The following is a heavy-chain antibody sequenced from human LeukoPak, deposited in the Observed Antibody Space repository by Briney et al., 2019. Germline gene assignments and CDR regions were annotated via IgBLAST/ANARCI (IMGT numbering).Heavy chain of an antibody. CDR1: GFTFSSYS. Sequence: GGSLRLSCAASGFTFSSYSMNWVRQAPGKGLEWVSSISSSSSYIYYADSVKGRFTISRDNAKNSLYLQMNSLRAEDTAVYCCVGSSSVYYYYGMDVWGQGTTVTVSS. V-gene: IGHV3-21*01. J-gene: IGHJ6*02. CDR2: ISSSSSYI. CDR3: VGSSSVYYYYGMDV. D-gene: IGHD6-6*01.